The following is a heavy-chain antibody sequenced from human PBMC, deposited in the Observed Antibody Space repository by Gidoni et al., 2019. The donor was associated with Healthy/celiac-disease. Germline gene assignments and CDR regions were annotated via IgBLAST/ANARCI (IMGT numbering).Heavy chain of an antibody. Sequence: EVQLVESVGGLLQPGGSLRLSCAASGFTCSSYSMHWVRQAPGKGLVWVSYISSGSSTIYYADSVKGRFTIYRDNAKNSLYLQMNSLRAEDTAVYYCARVHVVGLLWFGELSSRWPRPFDYWGQGTLVTVSS. CDR2: ISSGSSTI. J-gene: IGHJ4*02. V-gene: IGHV3-48*01. D-gene: IGHD3-10*01. CDR3: ARVHVVGLLWFGELSSRWPRPFDY. CDR1: GFTCSSYS.